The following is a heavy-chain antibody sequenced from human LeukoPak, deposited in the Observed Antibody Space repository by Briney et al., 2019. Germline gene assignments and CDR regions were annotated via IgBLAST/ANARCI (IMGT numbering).Heavy chain of an antibody. V-gene: IGHV4-59*08. Sequence: SETLSLTCAVYGGSFSGYYWSWIRQPPGKGLEWIGYIYYSGSTNYNPSLKSRVTISVDTSKNQFSLKLSSVTAADTAVYYCARRSGSSSWLYFDYWGQGTLVTVSS. CDR1: GGSFSGYY. D-gene: IGHD6-13*01. CDR3: ARRSGSSSWLYFDY. J-gene: IGHJ4*02. CDR2: IYYSGST.